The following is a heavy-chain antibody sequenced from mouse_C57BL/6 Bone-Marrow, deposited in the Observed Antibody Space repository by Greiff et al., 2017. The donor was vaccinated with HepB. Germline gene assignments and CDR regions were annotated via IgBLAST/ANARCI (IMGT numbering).Heavy chain of an antibody. D-gene: IGHD2-10*02. CDR2: INPYNGCT. Sequence: VQLQQSGPVLVKPGASVKMSCKASGYTFTDYYMNWVKQSHGKSLEWIGVINPYNGCTSYNQKFKGKATLTVDKSSSTACMELNILTSEDSAVYYCARTGYGNLGDYWGQGTSVTVSS. CDR3: ARTGYGNLGDY. J-gene: IGHJ4*01. CDR1: GYTFTDYY. V-gene: IGHV1-19*01.